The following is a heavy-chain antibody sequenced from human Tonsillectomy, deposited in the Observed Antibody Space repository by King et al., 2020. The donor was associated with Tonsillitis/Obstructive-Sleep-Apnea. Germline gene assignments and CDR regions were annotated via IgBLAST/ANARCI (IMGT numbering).Heavy chain of an antibody. D-gene: IGHD3-22*01. V-gene: IGHV3-23*04. CDR2: ISGSGGST. CDR3: AKDLDSRGYPYYYYCMDV. CDR1: GFTFSSCA. J-gene: IGHJ6*02. Sequence: VQLVESGGGLVQPGGSLRLSCAASGFTFSSCAMNWVRQAPGKGLEWVSAISGSGGSTYYADSVKGRFTISRDNSKNTLFLKVNSLRAEDTAVYYCAKDLDSRGYPYYYYCMDVWGQGTTVTVSS.